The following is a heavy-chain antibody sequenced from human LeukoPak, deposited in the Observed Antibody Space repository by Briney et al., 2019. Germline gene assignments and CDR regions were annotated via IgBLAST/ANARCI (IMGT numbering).Heavy chain of an antibody. D-gene: IGHD6-19*01. Sequence: GGSLRLSCAASGFTFSSYWMSWVRQAPGKGLEWVANIEQDGSEKYYVDSVKGRFTISRDNAKNSLYLQMNSLRAEDTAVYYCAREGPPIAVAGTAVEEGAQGVIDYWGQGTLVTVSS. J-gene: IGHJ4*02. CDR2: IEQDGSEK. V-gene: IGHV3-7*04. CDR3: AREGPPIAVAGTAVEEGAQGVIDY. CDR1: GFTFSSYW.